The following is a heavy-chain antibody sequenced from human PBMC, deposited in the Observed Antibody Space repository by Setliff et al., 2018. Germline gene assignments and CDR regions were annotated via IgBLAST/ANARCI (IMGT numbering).Heavy chain of an antibody. D-gene: IGHD2-15*01. CDR3: ARGDPGFVVAVPDY. CDR2: ISSGSHYI. Sequence: GESLKISCAASGFTFSNYGMNWVRQAPGRGLEWVSSISSGSHYIYYADSAKGRFTISRDNAKKSLYLQMNSLRAADTAIYYCARGDPGFVVAVPDYWGQGTLVTAPQ. V-gene: IGHV3-21*01. J-gene: IGHJ4*02. CDR1: GFTFSNYG.